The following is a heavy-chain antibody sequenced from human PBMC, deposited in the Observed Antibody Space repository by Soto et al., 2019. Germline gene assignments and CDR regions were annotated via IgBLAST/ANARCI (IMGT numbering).Heavy chain of an antibody. J-gene: IGHJ5*02. CDR1: GGSISIYY. Sequence: SETLSLTCTVSGGSISIYYWSWIRHPPGKGLEWIGYIYYSGSTNYNPSLKSRVTISVDTSKNQFSLKLSSVTAADTAVYYCARDRGSSDWFDPWGQGTLVTVSS. V-gene: IGHV4-59*01. CDR2: IYYSGST. CDR3: ARDRGSSDWFDP. D-gene: IGHD6-6*01.